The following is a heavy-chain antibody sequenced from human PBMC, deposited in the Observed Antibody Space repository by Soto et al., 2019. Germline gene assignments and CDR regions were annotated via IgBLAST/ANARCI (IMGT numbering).Heavy chain of an antibody. J-gene: IGHJ4*01. CDR3: ATGLPTTVTTRTFDY. CDR2: INPSGGET. V-gene: IGHV1-46*01. Sequence: ASVKVSCKASGYTFTSYYMHWVRQAPGKGLEWVGIINPSGGETSYAQKFQGRVTMTGDTSTGTAYMELSSLRSEDTAVYYCATGLPTTVTTRTFDYWGQEPWSPSPQ. CDR1: GYTFTSYY. D-gene: IGHD4-17*01.